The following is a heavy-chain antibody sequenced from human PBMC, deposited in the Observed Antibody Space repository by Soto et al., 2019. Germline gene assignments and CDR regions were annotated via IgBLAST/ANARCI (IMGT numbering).Heavy chain of an antibody. D-gene: IGHD1-1*01. CDR2: IDPMFDTS. CDR1: GGALTSYP. V-gene: IGHV1-69*01. J-gene: IGHJ5*02. Sequence: QVRLEQSGAEVKKPGSSVSVSCQASGGALTSYPIHWVRQAPGQGLEWMGVIDPMFDTSNLAEKFKARVTFTADASTKTVYMDLTSLRSDDTAVXFCATYPRPYNWIDLWGQGTLLTVSS. CDR3: ATYPRPYNWIDL.